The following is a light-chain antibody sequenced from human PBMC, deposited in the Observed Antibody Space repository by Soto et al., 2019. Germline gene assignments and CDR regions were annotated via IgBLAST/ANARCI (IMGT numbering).Light chain of an antibody. Sequence: DIQMTQSPSTLSASVGDRVTITCRASQSISSWLAWYQQKPGKAPKLLIYNASSLESGVPSRFSGSGSGTVFTLTISSLQPDDFANYYCQHYNSYSTFGQGTKVEIK. J-gene: IGKJ1*01. CDR1: QSISSW. CDR3: QHYNSYST. V-gene: IGKV1-5*03. CDR2: NAS.